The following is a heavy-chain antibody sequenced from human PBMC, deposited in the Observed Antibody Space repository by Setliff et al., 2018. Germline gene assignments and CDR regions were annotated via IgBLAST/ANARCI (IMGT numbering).Heavy chain of an antibody. CDR3: ARAGGGSSFTAYYYYYCTDG. J-gene: IGHJ6*03. CDR2: IYTSGGT. D-gene: IGHD6-13*01. Sequence: TLSLTCTVSGGPIRSYYWSWIRQPAGKGLEWIGRIYTSGGTNYNPSLKSRVPMSVDTSKNQFSLKLSSVTAADTAVYYCARAGGGSSFTAYYYYYCTDGWGKGTTVTVSS. V-gene: IGHV4-4*07. CDR1: GGPIRSYY.